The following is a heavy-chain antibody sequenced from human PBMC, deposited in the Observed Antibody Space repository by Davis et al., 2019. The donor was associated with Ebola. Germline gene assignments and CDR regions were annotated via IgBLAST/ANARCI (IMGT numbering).Heavy chain of an antibody. J-gene: IGHJ4*02. Sequence: ASVKVSCKASGYTFKNYAISWVRQAPGQGLEWMGWISAYNGNTNYAQILQGRVTMTTDTSTGTAYMELRSLRSDDAAVYYCARDIGVAAAGLWGQGTLVTVSS. CDR2: ISAYNGNT. CDR3: ARDIGVAAAGL. CDR1: GYTFKNYA. D-gene: IGHD6-13*01. V-gene: IGHV1-18*01.